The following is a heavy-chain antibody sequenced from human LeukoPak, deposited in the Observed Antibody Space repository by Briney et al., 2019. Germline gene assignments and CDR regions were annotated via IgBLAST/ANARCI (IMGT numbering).Heavy chain of an antibody. CDR1: GYTLTELS. CDR2: FHPEDGDT. CDR3: ANYGGYMLFDD. V-gene: IGHV1-24*01. Sequence: ASVKVSCKVSGYTLTELSMHWVRQAPGKGLEWVGGFHPEDGDTIYAQKFQGRVTMTEDTSTDTAYMELSSLRSEDTAVYYCANYGGYMLFDDWGQQPWSPSAQ. D-gene: IGHD5-12*01. J-gene: IGHJ4*01.